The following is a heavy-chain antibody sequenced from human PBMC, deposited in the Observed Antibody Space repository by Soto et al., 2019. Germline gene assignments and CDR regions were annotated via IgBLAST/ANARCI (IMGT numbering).Heavy chain of an antibody. Sequence: QVQLVQSGAEVKKPGASVQVSCKASGYTFTSYAMHWVRQAPGQRLEWMGWINAGNGNTKYSQKFQGRVTITRDTSASTAYMELSSLRSEDTAVYYCAGLGLCYYYYGMDVWGQGTTVTVSS. D-gene: IGHD2-21*01. CDR1: GYTFTSYA. V-gene: IGHV1-3*01. J-gene: IGHJ6*02. CDR3: AGLGLCYYYYGMDV. CDR2: INAGNGNT.